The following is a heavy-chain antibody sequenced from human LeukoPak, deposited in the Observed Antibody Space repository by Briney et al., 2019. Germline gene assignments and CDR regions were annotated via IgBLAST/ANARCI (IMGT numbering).Heavy chain of an antibody. D-gene: IGHD5-12*01. J-gene: IGHJ5*02. V-gene: IGHV3-7*01. CDR2: IKQDGGEK. Sequence: PGGSLRLSCAASVFTFSSYWMSWGRQAPGKGLEWVANIKQDGGEKYYVDSVKGRFTISRDNAKNSLYLQMNSLRAEDTAVYYCARRDGTGYVGSWGQGTLVTVSS. CDR3: ARRDGTGYVGS. CDR1: VFTFSSYW.